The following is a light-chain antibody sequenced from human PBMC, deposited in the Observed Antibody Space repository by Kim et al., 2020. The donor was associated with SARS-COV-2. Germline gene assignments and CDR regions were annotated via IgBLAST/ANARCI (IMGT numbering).Light chain of an antibody. CDR1: QSIDSW. J-gene: IGKJ4*01. Sequence: DIQMTQSPASVSASLGDTVTITCRASQSIDSWLAWYQQKPGKAPKLLIYSTSNLQSGVPSRFSGSRSGTDFTLKISGLQPEDIATYYCQQANSYPLTFGGGTKVDIK. CDR2: STS. V-gene: IGKV1D-12*01. CDR3: QQANSYPLT.